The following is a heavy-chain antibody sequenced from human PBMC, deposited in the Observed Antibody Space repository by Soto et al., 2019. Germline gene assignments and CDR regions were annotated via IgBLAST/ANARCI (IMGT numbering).Heavy chain of an antibody. Sequence: QLQLQASGPGLVKPSETLSLTCTVSGGSISSSSYYWDWIRQPPGKGLAWIGSIYYSGSTYYNPSLSSRVALSVDTAPNHFPRKMSSATAPSTAVYYCARRGRSRYRLLDYWAQGNLVTVSS. V-gene: IGHV4-39*02. CDR3: ARRGRSRYRLLDY. D-gene: IGHD3-16*02. J-gene: IGHJ4*02. CDR2: IYYSGST. CDR1: GGSISSSSYY.